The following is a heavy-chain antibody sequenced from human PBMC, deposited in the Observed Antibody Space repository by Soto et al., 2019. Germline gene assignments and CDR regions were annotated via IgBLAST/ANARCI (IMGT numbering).Heavy chain of an antibody. CDR1: GGSISSGGYY. CDR3: ARNDERYDFCSGYRRRYNWFDP. Sequence: SETLSLTCTVSGGSISSGGYYWSWIRQHPGKGLEWIGYIYYSGSTYYNPSLKSRVTISVDTSKNQFSLKLSSVTAADTAVYYCARNDERYDFCSGYRRRYNWFDPRCQGPLVTVSS. J-gene: IGHJ5*02. V-gene: IGHV4-31*03. CDR2: IYYSGST. D-gene: IGHD3-3*01.